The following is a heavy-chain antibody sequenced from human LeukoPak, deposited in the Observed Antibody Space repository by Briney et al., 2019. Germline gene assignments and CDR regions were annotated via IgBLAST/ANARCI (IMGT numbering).Heavy chain of an antibody. J-gene: IGHJ3*02. V-gene: IGHV3-33*01. CDR3: ARGEKGFSMGREIIIRDDAFDI. CDR1: GFTFSNYG. CDR2: MWYEGTSR. D-gene: IGHD3-10*01. Sequence: PGGSLRLSCAASGFTFSNYGMHWVRQAPGKGLEWVAVMWYEGTSRYYSDSVKGRFTISRDNSKNTLYLQMNSLRAEDTAVYYCARGEKGFSMGREIIIRDDAFDIWGQGTMVTVSS.